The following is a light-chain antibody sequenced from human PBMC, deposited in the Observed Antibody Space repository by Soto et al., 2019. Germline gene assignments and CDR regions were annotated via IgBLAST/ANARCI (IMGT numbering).Light chain of an antibody. CDR1: SSDVGGYNY. J-gene: IGLJ3*02. V-gene: IGLV2-14*01. CDR2: DVS. Sequence: QSVLTQPASVSGSPGQSITISCTGTSSDVGGYNYVSWYQQHPGKAPKLMIYDVSNRPSGVSNRFSGYKSGHTASLTISGLQAEDEADYYCSSYTSSSTLRVFGGGTKLTVL. CDR3: SSYTSSSTLRV.